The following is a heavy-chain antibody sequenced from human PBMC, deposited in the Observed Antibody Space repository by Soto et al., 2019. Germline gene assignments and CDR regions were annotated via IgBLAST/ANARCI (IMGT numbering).Heavy chain of an antibody. CDR3: TRDETGGYNWKKTYYYMDV. J-gene: IGHJ6*03. D-gene: IGHD1-20*01. CDR2: IRSKAYGGTT. CDR1: GFTFGDYA. Sequence: GSLRLSCTASGFTFGDYAMSWFRQAPGKGLEWVGSIRSKAYGGTTEYAASVKGRFTISRDDSKSIAYLQMNSLKTEDTAVYYCTRDETGGYNWKKTYYYMDVWGKGTTVTVSS. V-gene: IGHV3-49*03.